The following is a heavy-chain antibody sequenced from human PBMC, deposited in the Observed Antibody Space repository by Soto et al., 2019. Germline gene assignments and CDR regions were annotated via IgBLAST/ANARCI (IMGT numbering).Heavy chain of an antibody. CDR1: GFTFINAW. Sequence: GGSLRLSCAASGFTFINAWMSWVRQAPGKGLEWVGRIKSKTDGGTTDYAASVKGRFTISRDDSKNTLYLQMNSLKPAGTVVYYCTTGVRYFDWSHDYWGQGTLVTVSS. CDR2: IKSKTDGGTT. D-gene: IGHD3-9*01. CDR3: TTGVRYFDWSHDY. J-gene: IGHJ4*02. V-gene: IGHV3-15*01.